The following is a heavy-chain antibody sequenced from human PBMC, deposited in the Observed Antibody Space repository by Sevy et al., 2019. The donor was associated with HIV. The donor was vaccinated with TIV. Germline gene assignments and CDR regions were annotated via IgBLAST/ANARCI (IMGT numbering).Heavy chain of an antibody. Sequence: GGSLRLSCAASGFTVNSNYMTWVRQAPGKGLEGVSVIHSADTTYHAASLKDRFTISRDNFKNTLYLHMSSLRAEDTAVYYCARGKSGYGYALNYWGQGTLVTVSS. V-gene: IGHV3-66*01. J-gene: IGHJ4*02. CDR3: ARGKSGYGYALNY. CDR1: GFTVNSNY. CDR2: IHSADTT. D-gene: IGHD5-18*01.